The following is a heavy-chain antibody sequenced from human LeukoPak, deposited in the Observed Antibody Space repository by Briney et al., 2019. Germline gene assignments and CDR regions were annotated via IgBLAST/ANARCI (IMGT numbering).Heavy chain of an antibody. CDR2: IGAGGTFT. Sequence: PGGSLRLSCTASGFTFSSYAMNWVRQAPGKGLEWVSGIGAGGTFTYYADSVRGRFTISRDNSRNTLYLQMNSLRADDTAVYYRAKDLRFTSLRLHLDHWGQGTLVTVSS. D-gene: IGHD5/OR15-5a*01. J-gene: IGHJ4*02. CDR3: AKDLRFTSLRLHLDH. CDR1: GFTFSSYA. V-gene: IGHV3-23*01.